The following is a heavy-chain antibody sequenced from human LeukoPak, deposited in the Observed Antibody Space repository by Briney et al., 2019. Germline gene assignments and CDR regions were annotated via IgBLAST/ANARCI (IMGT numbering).Heavy chain of an antibody. D-gene: IGHD6-19*01. Sequence: PSETLSLTCAVYGGSFSGYYWSWIRQPPGKGLEWIGEINHSGSTNYNPSLKSRVTISVDTSKNQFSLKLSSVTAADTAVYYCARGPNIAVASLEADYWGQGTLVTVSS. J-gene: IGHJ4*02. CDR1: GGSFSGYY. V-gene: IGHV4-34*01. CDR2: INHSGST. CDR3: ARGPNIAVASLEADY.